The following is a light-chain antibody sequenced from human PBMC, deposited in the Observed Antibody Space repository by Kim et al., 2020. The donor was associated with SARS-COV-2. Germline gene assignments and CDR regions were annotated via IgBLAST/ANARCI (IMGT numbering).Light chain of an antibody. J-gene: IGLJ3*02. Sequence: GHSFTISCPGPSNEIGSYKFVSWYQQHPGKAPKLIIFDVSERSTGVPDRFSGSQSANTASLTISGLQPEDESDYYCCSYAGSYTFVFGGGTQLTVL. V-gene: IGLV2-11*03. CDR1: SNEIGSYKF. CDR3: CSYAGSYTFV. CDR2: DVS.